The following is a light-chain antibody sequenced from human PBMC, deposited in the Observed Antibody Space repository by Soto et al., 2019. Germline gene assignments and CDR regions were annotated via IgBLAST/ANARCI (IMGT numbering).Light chain of an antibody. CDR3: QQYDNLPLT. J-gene: IGKJ4*01. Sequence: DIQMAQSPSSLSASVGDRVTITCQASQDISNYLNWYQQKPGKAPKLLIYDASNLETGVPSRFSGSGSGTDFTFTISSLHPEDIATYYCQQYDNLPLTFGGGTKVAIK. CDR2: DAS. CDR1: QDISNY. V-gene: IGKV1-33*01.